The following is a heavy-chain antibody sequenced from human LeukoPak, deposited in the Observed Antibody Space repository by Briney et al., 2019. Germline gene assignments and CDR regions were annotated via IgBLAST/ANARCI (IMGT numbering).Heavy chain of an antibody. V-gene: IGHV3-11*01. CDR2: ISSSGSTI. D-gene: IGHD3-16*02. J-gene: IGHJ3*02. CDR1: GFTFSDYY. CDR3: ARVVGYYDYVWGSYRYTRHDAFDI. Sequence: GGSLRLSCAASGFTFSDYYMSWIRQAPGKGLEWVSYISSSGSTIYYADSVKGRLTISRDNAKNSLYLQMNSLRAEDTAVYYCARVVGYYDYVWGSYRYTRHDAFDIWGQGTMVTVSS.